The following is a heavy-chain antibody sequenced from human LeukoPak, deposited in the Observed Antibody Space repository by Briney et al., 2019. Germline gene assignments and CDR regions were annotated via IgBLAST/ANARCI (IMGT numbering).Heavy chain of an antibody. J-gene: IGHJ4*02. Sequence: SETLSLTCTVSGGSISSYYWSWIRQPAGKGLEWIGRIYTSGSTNYNPSLKSRVTMSVDTSKNQFSLKVSSVTAADTAVYYCARVSDGILTGYFDYWGQGTLVTVSS. CDR2: IYTSGST. CDR3: ARVSDGILTGYFDY. CDR1: GGSISSYY. V-gene: IGHV4-4*07. D-gene: IGHD3-9*01.